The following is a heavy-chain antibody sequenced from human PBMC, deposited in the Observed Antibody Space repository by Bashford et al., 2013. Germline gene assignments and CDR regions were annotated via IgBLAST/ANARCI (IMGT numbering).Heavy chain of an antibody. CDR1: GYTFTSYG. J-gene: IGHJ4*02. CDR3: ARGGAIFGVVIPFEWTIELDY. CDR2: ISAYNGNT. V-gene: IGHV1-18*01. Sequence: ASVKVSCKASGYTFTSYGISWVRQAPGQGLEWMGWISAYNGNTNYAQKLQGRVTMTTDTSTSTAYMELRSLRSDDTAVYYCARGGAIFGVVIPFEWTIELDYWGQGTLVTVSS. D-gene: IGHD3-3*01.